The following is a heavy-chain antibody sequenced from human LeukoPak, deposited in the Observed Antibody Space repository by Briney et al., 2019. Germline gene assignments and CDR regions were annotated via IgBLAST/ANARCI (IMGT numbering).Heavy chain of an antibody. J-gene: IGHJ4*02. CDR2: ISGSGGST. Sequence: GSLRLSCAASGFTFSSYAVSWVRQAPGKGPEWVSAISGSGGSTYYADSVKGRFTISSDNSKNTLYLQMNSLRAEDTAVYYCAKVMTRTMVRGVPPSDYWGQGTLVTVSS. CDR1: GFTFSSYA. V-gene: IGHV3-23*01. D-gene: IGHD3-10*01. CDR3: AKVMTRTMVRGVPPSDY.